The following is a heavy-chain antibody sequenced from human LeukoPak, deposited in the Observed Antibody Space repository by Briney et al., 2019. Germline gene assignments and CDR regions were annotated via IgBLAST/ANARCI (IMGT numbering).Heavy chain of an antibody. Sequence: PGGSLRLSCAASGFTFSSYAMSWVRQAPGKGLEWVSAISGSGGSTYYADSVKGRFTISRDNSKNTLYLQMNSLRAEDTAVYYCAKVGDHSSGWYSDYSMDVWGKGTTVTVSS. CDR2: ISGSGGST. D-gene: IGHD6-19*01. CDR1: GFTFSSYA. CDR3: AKVGDHSSGWYSDYSMDV. J-gene: IGHJ6*03. V-gene: IGHV3-23*01.